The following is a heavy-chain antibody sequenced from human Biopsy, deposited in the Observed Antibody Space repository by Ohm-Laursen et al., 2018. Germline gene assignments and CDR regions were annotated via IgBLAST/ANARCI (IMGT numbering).Heavy chain of an antibody. V-gene: IGHV3-74*01. D-gene: IGHD2-2*01. CDR2: IISDGSST. CDR1: GFTFSNYW. Sequence: SLRLSCTAPGFTFSNYWLHWVRHAPGQGPVWVSRIISDGSSTSYADSVKGRFTISRDNAKNTLYLQMDSLIVEDTAVYYCARRSTTYCSSTSCALDYWGQGTLVTVSS. CDR3: ARRSTTYCSSTSCALDY. J-gene: IGHJ4*02.